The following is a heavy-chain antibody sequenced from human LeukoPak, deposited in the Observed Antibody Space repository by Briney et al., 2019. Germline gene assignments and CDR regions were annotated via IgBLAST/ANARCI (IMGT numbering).Heavy chain of an antibody. J-gene: IGHJ4*02. Sequence: SETLSLTCTVSGGSINNYYWSWIRQPPGKGLEWIGYIYYSGSTNYNPSLKSRVTISVDTSKNQFSLKLSSVTAADTAVYYCARGVYMAEAQYAYWGQGTLVTVSS. CDR3: ARGVYMAEAQYAY. V-gene: IGHV4-59*01. CDR1: GGSINNYY. CDR2: IYYSGST. D-gene: IGHD2-8*01.